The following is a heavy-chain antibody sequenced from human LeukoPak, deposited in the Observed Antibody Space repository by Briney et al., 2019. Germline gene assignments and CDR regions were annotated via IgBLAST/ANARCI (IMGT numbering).Heavy chain of an antibody. CDR3: ARGGGSHFDY. Sequence: SETLSPTCAVSGGSISSGGYSWSWIRQPPGKGLEWIGYIYHSGSTYYNPSLKSRVTISVDRSKNQFSLKLSSVTAADTAVYYCARGGGSHFDYWGQGTLVTVSS. V-gene: IGHV4-30-2*01. D-gene: IGHD2-15*01. CDR1: GGSISSGGYS. J-gene: IGHJ4*02. CDR2: IYHSGST.